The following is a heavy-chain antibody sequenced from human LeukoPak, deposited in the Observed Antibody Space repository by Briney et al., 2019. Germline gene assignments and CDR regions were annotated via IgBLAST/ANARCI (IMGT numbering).Heavy chain of an antibody. V-gene: IGHV1-2*02. D-gene: IGHD2-2*01. CDR2: INPNSGGT. J-gene: IGHJ6*03. CDR1: GYTFTGYY. Sequence: GASVKVSCKASGYTFTGYYMHWVRQAPGQGLEWMGWINPNSGGTSYAQKFQGRVTMTRDTSISTAYMELSRLRSDDTAVYYCARAGYCSSTSCYEAGYYYDYYMDVWGKGTTVTISS. CDR3: ARAGYCSSTSCYEAGYYYDYYMDV.